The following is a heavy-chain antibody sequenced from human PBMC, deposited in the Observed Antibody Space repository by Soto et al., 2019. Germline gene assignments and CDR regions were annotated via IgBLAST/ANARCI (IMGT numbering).Heavy chain of an antibody. V-gene: IGHV4-31*03. CDR3: ASRDVDTTMVGRDY. CDR2: TYYSGTT. D-gene: IGHD5-18*01. CDR1: GGSISSGGYY. J-gene: IGHJ4*02. Sequence: QVQLQESGPGLVKPSQTLSLTCTVSGGSISSGGYYWYWIRQHSGKGLEWIGFTYYSGTTYYNPSLQSRVPISVDTSKNQFSLTLRSVTAADTAVYYCASRDVDTTMVGRDYWGQGTLVTVSS.